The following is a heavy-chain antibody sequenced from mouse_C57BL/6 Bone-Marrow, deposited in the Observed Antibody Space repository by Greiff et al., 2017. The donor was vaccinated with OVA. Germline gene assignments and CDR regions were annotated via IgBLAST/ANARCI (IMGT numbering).Heavy chain of an antibody. CDR1: GYTFTSYW. CDR3: AREGDDYDGAPYYAMDY. CDR2: IDPSDSYT. V-gene: IGHV1-69*01. J-gene: IGHJ4*01. D-gene: IGHD2-4*01. Sequence: VQLQQSGAELVMPGASVKLSCKASGYTFTSYWMHWVKQRPGQGLEWIGEIDPSDSYTNYNQKFKGKSTLTVDKSSSTAYMQLSSLTSEDSAVYYCAREGDDYDGAPYYAMDYWGQGTSVTVSS.